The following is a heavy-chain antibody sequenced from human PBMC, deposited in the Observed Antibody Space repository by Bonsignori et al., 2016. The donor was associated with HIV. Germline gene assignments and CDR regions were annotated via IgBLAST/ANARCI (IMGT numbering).Heavy chain of an antibody. CDR3: ARGGGPIYYGSGSYIDY. V-gene: IGHV4-34*01. D-gene: IGHD3-10*01. CDR2: INHSGST. Sequence: RQAPGKGLEWIGEINHSGSTNYNPSLKSRVTISVDTSKNQFSLKLSSVTAADTAVYYCARGGGPIYYGSGSYIDYWGQGTLVTVSS. J-gene: IGHJ4*02.